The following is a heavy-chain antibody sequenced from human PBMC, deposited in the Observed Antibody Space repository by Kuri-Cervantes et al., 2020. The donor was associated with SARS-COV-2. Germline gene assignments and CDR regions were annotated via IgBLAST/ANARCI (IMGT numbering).Heavy chain of an antibody. CDR2: IIPIFGTA. D-gene: IGHD2-2*01. CDR1: GYTFSSYY. J-gene: IGHJ3*01. CDR3: ARGRVPAAEAVGDYELPNR. V-gene: IGHV1-69*13. Sequence: SVKVSCKASGYTFSSYYIHWVRQAPGQGLEWMGGIIPIFGTANYAQKFQGRVTITADESTSTAYMELSSLRSEDTAVYYCARGRVPAAEAVGDYELPNRWGQGTMVTVSS.